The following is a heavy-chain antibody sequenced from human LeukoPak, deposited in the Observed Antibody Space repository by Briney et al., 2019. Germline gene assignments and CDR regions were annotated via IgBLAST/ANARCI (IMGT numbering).Heavy chain of an antibody. D-gene: IGHD2-2*01. CDR1: GFTFSSYS. J-gene: IGHJ3*02. CDR2: ISSSSSYI. Sequence: PGGSLRLSCAASGFTFSSYSMNWVRQAPGKGLEWVSSISSSSSYIYYADSVKGRFTISRDNAKNSLYLQMNSLRAEDTAVYYCARDIVVGPDAFDIWGQGTMVTVSS. V-gene: IGHV3-21*01. CDR3: ARDIVVGPDAFDI.